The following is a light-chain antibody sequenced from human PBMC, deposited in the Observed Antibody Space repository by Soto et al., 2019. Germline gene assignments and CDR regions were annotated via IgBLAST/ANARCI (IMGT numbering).Light chain of an antibody. CDR2: AAS. CDR3: QQSYSTPGT. V-gene: IGKV1-39*01. Sequence: DIQMTQSPSSLSASVGDRVTITCRASQSISSYLNWYQQKPGKAPKLLIYAASSLQSGVPSRFSGSGSGTDFTLAISSLQPEDFAPYYCQQSYSTPGTFGQGTQVEIK. J-gene: IGKJ1*01. CDR1: QSISSY.